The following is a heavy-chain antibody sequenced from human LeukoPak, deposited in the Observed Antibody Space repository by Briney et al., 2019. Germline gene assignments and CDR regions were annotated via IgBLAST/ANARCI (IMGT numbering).Heavy chain of an antibody. CDR2: INPSSGST. D-gene: IGHD3-22*01. J-gene: IGHJ4*02. CDR1: GYTFTSFY. CDR3: ARDGEYYDSRGSYFDS. V-gene: IGHV1-46*01. Sequence: ASVKVSCKASGYTFTSFYMHWVRQAPGQGLEWMGIINPSSGSTSNAQKFQGRVTMTRDTSTSIVYMELSSLRSEDTAVYYCARDGEYYDSRGSYFDSWGQGTLVTVSS.